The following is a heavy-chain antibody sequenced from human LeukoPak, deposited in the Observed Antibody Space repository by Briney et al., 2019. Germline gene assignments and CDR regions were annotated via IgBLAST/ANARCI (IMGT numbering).Heavy chain of an antibody. Sequence: ASVKVSCKASGYTFTGYYMHWVRQAPGQGLEWMGWINPNSGGTNYAQKFQGRVTMTRDTSISTAYMELSRLRSDDTAVYYCARAPDYDSSGYYNFDYWGQGTLVTVSS. CDR2: INPNSGGT. CDR1: GYTFTGYY. V-gene: IGHV1-2*02. J-gene: IGHJ4*02. D-gene: IGHD3-22*01. CDR3: ARAPDYDSSGYYNFDY.